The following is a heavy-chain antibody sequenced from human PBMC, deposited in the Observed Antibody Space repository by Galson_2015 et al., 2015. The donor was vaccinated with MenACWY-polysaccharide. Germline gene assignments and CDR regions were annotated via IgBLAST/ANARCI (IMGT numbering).Heavy chain of an antibody. Sequence: SVKISCKASGYNFSSYDINWVRQASGQGLEWMGWMNPNSGNTGYAQRFQGRGALTRDAAPCTGYMELRMLRYDDTAVYYCPRIIARKHTFVDSWGQGTLVSVS. V-gene: IGHV1-8*01. J-gene: IGHJ4*02. CDR2: MNPNSGNT. CDR3: PRIIARKHTFVDS. CDR1: GYNFSSYD. D-gene: IGHD2-21*01.